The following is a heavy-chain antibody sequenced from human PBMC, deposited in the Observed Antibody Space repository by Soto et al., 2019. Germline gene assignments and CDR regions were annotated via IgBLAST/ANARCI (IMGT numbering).Heavy chain of an antibody. D-gene: IGHD6-13*01. CDR3: ARDSSIGAADYCFDY. V-gene: IGHV3-30*04. Sequence: QVQLVESGGGVVQPGRSLRLSCAASGFTFSSYAIHWVRQAPGRGLEWVAVISYDGKNKYYADSVRGRFTISRDNSKNTVYLQMNSLRAEDTTVYYCARDSSIGAADYCFDYWGQGTLVTVSS. CDR2: ISYDGKNK. J-gene: IGHJ4*02. CDR1: GFTFSSYA.